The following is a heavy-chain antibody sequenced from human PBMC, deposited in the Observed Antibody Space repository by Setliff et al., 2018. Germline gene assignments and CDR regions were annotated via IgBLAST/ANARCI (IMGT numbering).Heavy chain of an antibody. CDR1: GFTFDDYA. CDR3: ARDPHFDS. V-gene: IGHV3-7*01. J-gene: IGHJ4*02. CDR2: IKQDGSEK. Sequence: GGSLRLSCAASGFTFDDYAMHWVRQAPGKGLEWVANIKQDGSEKYYVDSVKGRFTISRDNAKSSLFLEMNSLRAEDTAVYYCARDPHFDSWGQGTLVTVSS.